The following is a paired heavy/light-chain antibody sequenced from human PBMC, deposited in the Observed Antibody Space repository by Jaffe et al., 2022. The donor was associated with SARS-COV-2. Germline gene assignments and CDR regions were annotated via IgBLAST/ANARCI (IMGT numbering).Light chain of an antibody. CDR2: DAS. J-gene: IGKJ4*01. CDR3: QHYTITPFT. Sequence: EIVLAQSPGSLSLSPGDRATLSCRASQNVGNRFAWYQQKPGQTPRLLIYDASRRATGVPDRFSGSGSGTDFTFIIDRLEPEDCAVYYCQHYTITPFTFGRGTKVEI. CDR1: QNVGNR. V-gene: IGKV3-20*01.
Heavy chain of an antibody. CDR3: ARHLAYNWFDP. CDR2: IYYTGVT. J-gene: IGHJ5*02. Sequence: HLQLQESGPGLVKPSETLSLTCSVSGGSISMTNYYWDWIRQTPGKGLEWIGNIYYTGVTDYNPSLKSRVTMSVDTSKNQFSLKLSSVTAADSAVYYCARHLAYNWFDPWGQGTLVTVSS. CDR1: GGSISMTNYY. D-gene: IGHD3-3*02. V-gene: IGHV4-39*01.